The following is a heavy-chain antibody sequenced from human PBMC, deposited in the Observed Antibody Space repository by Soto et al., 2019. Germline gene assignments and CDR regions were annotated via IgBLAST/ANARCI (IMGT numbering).Heavy chain of an antibody. CDR3: AKDRGGSGWRFDY. D-gene: IGHD6-19*01. V-gene: IGHV3-23*01. Sequence: GSLRLSCAASGFTFGNYAMSWVRQAPGKGLEWVSAIAASGATTYYADSVKGRLTVSRDNSKNTLYLQMNSLRAEDTAVYYCAKDRGGSGWRFDYWGQGTLVTVSS. J-gene: IGHJ4*02. CDR1: GFTFGNYA. CDR2: IAASGATT.